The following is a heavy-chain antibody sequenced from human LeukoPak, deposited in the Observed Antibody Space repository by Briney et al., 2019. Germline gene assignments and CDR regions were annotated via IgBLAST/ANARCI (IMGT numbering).Heavy chain of an antibody. CDR2: ISWNSASI. Sequence: PGGSLRLSCAASGFNFDDYAMHWVRQVPGKGLEWVSGISWNSASIGYGDSVKGRFTISRDNAKKSLYLQMNSLRGEDTGLYYCSKAARDALDVWGQGTMVTVSS. CDR1: GFNFDDYA. CDR3: SKAARDALDV. J-gene: IGHJ3*01. V-gene: IGHV3-9*01.